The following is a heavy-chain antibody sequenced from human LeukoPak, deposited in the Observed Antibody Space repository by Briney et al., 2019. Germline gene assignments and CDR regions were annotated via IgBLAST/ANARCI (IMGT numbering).Heavy chain of an antibody. J-gene: IGHJ4*02. CDR1: GFTFSSYA. V-gene: IGHV3-30-3*01. D-gene: IGHD2-2*01. CDR3: ARGGGRVVPAATPKYFDY. Sequence: GGSLRLSCAASGFTFSSYAMHWVRQAPGKGLEWVAVISYDGSNKYYADSVKGRFTISRDNAKNSLYLQMNSLRAEDTAVYYCARGGGRVVPAATPKYFDYWGQGTLVTVSS. CDR2: ISYDGSNK.